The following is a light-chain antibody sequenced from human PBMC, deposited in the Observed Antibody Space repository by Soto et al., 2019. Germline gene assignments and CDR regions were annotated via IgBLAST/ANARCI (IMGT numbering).Light chain of an antibody. CDR3: CSYAGSSWV. Sequence: QSVLTQPRSVSGSPGQSVTISCTGSSSDVGGYNYVSWYQQHPGKAPKLMIYDVSKRPSGVPDRFSGSKSGSTASLTIPGLQAEDEADYYCCSYAGSSWVFGGGTQLTVL. J-gene: IGLJ3*02. CDR2: DVS. CDR1: SSDVGGYNY. V-gene: IGLV2-11*01.